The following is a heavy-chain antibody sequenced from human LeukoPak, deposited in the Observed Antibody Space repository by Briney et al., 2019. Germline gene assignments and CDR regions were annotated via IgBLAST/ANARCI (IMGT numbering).Heavy chain of an antibody. Sequence: RGSLRLSCTVSGFTFRNYIMTWVRLSPGKGLEWVSSIGGGGDVTFYADSVKGRFRTTRDDSRSTLYLQMDSLRVDDTGVYYCANWGGTETIGTIWYGPLDYSGPGNQVTVSS. J-gene: IGHJ4*02. V-gene: IGHV3-23*01. D-gene: IGHD6-13*01. CDR1: GFTFRNYI. CDR3: ANWGGTETIGTIWYGPLDY. CDR2: IGGGGDVT.